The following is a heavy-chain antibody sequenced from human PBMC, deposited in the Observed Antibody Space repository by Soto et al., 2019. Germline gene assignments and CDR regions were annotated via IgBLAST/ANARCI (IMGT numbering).Heavy chain of an antibody. V-gene: IGHV1-18*01. Sequence: ASVKVSCKASGYTFTSYGISWVRQAPGQGLEWMGWISAYNGNTNYAQKLQGRVTMTTDTSTSTAYMELRSLRADETAVYYGAVAYCGGDCYFDGNWFDPWGQGTLVTVSS. D-gene: IGHD2-21*01. CDR3: AVAYCGGDCYFDGNWFDP. CDR1: GYTFTSYG. CDR2: ISAYNGNT. J-gene: IGHJ5*02.